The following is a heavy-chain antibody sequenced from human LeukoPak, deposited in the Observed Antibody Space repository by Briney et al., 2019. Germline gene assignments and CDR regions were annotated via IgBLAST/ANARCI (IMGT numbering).Heavy chain of an antibody. CDR2: IYYTGSI. V-gene: IGHV4-59*08. CDR3: ARHWSGYDILSGYYQSPLAAFDI. Sequence: SETLSLTCTVAGGSISSYYWSWIRQPPGKGLEWIGYIYYTGSINCNPSLKSRVTISVDTSGNQFSLKLSSVTAADTAVYYCARHWSGYDILSGYYQSPLAAFDIWGQGTVVTVSS. CDR1: GGSISSYY. D-gene: IGHD3-9*01. J-gene: IGHJ3*02.